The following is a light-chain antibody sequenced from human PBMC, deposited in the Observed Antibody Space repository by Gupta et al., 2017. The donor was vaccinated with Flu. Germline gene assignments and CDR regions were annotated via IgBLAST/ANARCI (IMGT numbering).Light chain of an antibody. CDR2: GPS. CDR1: QSVSSNH. Sequence: DTLSLSPGERATLSCRASQSVSSNHLARFQQKVFQAPRLLIYGPSSSATGIPDRFTHTPSGTDFTLTINRLEPEDFAVYYCQKYCNSSNTFGQGTRLEIK. V-gene: IGKV3-20*01. CDR3: QKYCNSSNT. J-gene: IGKJ5*01.